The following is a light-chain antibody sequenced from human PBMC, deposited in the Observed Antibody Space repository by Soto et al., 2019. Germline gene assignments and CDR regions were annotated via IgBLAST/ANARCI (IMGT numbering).Light chain of an antibody. Sequence: QSVLAQPPSASGTPGQRVTISCSGSTSNVGSNLASWYQQLPGSAPKLMIYEGNKRPSGVSNRFSGSRSGTTASLTISGLQAEDEADYYCCSYAEGGTLVFGGGTKLTVL. V-gene: IGLV2-23*01. CDR3: CSYAEGGTLV. CDR1: TSNVGSNL. CDR2: EGN. J-gene: IGLJ3*02.